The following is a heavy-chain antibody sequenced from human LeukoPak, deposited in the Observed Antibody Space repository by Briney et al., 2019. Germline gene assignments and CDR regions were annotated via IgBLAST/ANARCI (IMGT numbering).Heavy chain of an antibody. D-gene: IGHD2-21*01. CDR3: ARDGGIGLDY. CDR1: GYTFSSYG. V-gene: IGHV3-33*01. J-gene: IGHJ4*02. Sequence: GGSLRLSCVASGYTFSSYGMHWVRQAPGKGLQWVAVIWYDESKKYYTDSVKGRFTISRNVSKNTLYLQMNSLRAEDTAMYYCARDGGIGLDYWGQGTLVTVSS. CDR2: IWYDESKK.